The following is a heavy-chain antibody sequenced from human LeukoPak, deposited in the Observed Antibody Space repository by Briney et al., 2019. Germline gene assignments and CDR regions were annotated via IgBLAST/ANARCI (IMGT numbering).Heavy chain of an antibody. CDR1: GXLVSDNY. V-gene: IGHV3-53*01. CDR3: ARDHWNYHAFDY. Sequence: PGGSLRLSCAASGXLVSDNYMHWLRQAPGKGLEWVSVLYTGGSTYYADSGKGRFTISRDNSKNTLYLQMNSLRVEDTAVYYCARDHWNYHAFDYWGQGTLVTVSS. D-gene: IGHD1-7*01. CDR2: LYTGGST. J-gene: IGHJ4*02.